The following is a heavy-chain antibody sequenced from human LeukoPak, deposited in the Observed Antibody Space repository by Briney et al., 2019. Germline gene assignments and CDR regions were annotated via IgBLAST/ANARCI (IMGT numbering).Heavy chain of an antibody. CDR3: ATGPRRYYDSRGYYYARGWFDP. CDR2: IDPEDHES. V-gene: IGHV1-24*01. Sequence: ASVKVSCKVSGYSLSEVSIHWVRQAPGKGLEWMGGIDPEDHESIYAQKLQGRVTMTEDTSTDTAYMEMSSLRAEDTAVYYCATGPRRYYDSRGYYYARGWFDPWGQGTLVTVSS. CDR1: GYSLSEVS. J-gene: IGHJ5*02. D-gene: IGHD3-22*01.